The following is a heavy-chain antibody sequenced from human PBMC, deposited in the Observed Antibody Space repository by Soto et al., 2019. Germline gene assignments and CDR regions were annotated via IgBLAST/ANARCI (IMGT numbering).Heavy chain of an antibody. J-gene: IGHJ6*02. D-gene: IGHD3-3*01. Sequence: GGSLRLSCAASGFTFSSYSMNWVRQAPGKGLEWISYISSTSSSIHYADSVRGRFTISRDNAKNSLYLQVNSVRDEDAAVYYCARAYDFWSGYAEIYYYGMDVWGQGTTVTVSS. CDR3: ARAYDFWSGYAEIYYYGMDV. CDR1: GFTFSSYS. V-gene: IGHV3-48*02. CDR2: ISSTSSSI.